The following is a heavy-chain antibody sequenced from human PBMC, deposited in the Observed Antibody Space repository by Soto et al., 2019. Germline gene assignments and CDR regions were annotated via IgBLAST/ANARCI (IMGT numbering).Heavy chain of an antibody. CDR3: ARVWGGAFDI. D-gene: IGHD3-10*01. V-gene: IGHV4-61*01. Sequence: PSETLSLTCTVSDGSVSSGSYYWNWIRQPPGKGLEWIGFIYYSGSTNYNPSLKSRVTISVDTSKNQFSLKLSSVTAADTAVYYCARVWGGAFDIWGQGTMVTVSS. CDR1: DGSVSSGSYY. CDR2: IYYSGST. J-gene: IGHJ3*02.